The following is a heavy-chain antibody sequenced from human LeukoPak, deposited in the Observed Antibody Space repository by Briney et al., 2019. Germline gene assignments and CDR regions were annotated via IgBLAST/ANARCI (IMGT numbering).Heavy chain of an antibody. J-gene: IGHJ3*02. CDR1: GGSISNYY. V-gene: IGHV4-59*12. CDR2: IYYNGNT. Sequence: SETLSLTCTVSGGSISNYYWSWIRQPPGKGLEWIGYIYYNGNTNYNPSLKSRVTISVDTSNNQFSLKLTSVTAADTAVYYCARGIFDAFDIWGQGTMVTVSS. CDR3: ARGIFDAFDI.